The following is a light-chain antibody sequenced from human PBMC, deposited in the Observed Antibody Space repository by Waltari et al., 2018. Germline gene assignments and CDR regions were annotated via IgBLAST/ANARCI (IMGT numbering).Light chain of an antibody. CDR3: QQYNSYSRT. CDR2: KAS. CDR1: QSINTW. Sequence: DIQMTQSPSALSASVVDRVTIPCRASQSINTWLAWYQQKPGKVPQLLIYKASTLESGVPSRFSGSGSGTEFTLTISSLQPDDFATYYCQQYNSYSRTFGQGTNVEVK. J-gene: IGKJ1*01. V-gene: IGKV1-5*03.